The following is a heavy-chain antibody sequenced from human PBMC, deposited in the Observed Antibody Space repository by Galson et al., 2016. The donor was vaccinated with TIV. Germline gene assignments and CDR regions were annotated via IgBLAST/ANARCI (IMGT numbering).Heavy chain of an antibody. V-gene: IGHV1-46*01. D-gene: IGHD2-21*02. Sequence: SVKVSCKASGYPVTTHYMHWVRRGPGQGLEWMGIINPSGGGTTYAQNFQGRLIMTGDTSTSTVYMELSSLRSEDTAVYYCARTQSCGGDCYYFDYWGQGALVTVSS. CDR2: INPSGGGT. J-gene: IGHJ4*02. CDR3: ARTQSCGGDCYYFDY. CDR1: GYPVTTHY.